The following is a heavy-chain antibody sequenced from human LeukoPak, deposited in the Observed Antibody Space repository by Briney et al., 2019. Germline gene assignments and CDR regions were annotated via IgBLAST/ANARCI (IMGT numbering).Heavy chain of an antibody. CDR1: GFTFSSYG. J-gene: IGHJ4*02. CDR3: ANGDDYGGDY. D-gene: IGHD4-23*01. Sequence: PGGSLRLSCAASGFTFSSYGMHWVRQAPGKGLEWVAVISYDGSNKYYADSVKGRFTISRDNSKNTLHLQMNSLRAEDTAVYYCANGDDYGGDYWGQGTLVTVSS. V-gene: IGHV3-30*18. CDR2: ISYDGSNK.